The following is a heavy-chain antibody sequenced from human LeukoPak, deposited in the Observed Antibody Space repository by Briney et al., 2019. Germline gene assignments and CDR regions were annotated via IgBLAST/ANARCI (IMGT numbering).Heavy chain of an antibody. D-gene: IGHD4-23*01. CDR1: VGSISSGDYY. J-gene: IGHJ2*01. CDR2: IYYSGNT. CDR3: ARGDGYGGIDWYFDL. Sequence: SETLSLTCTVSVGSISSGDYYWSWIRQPPGKGLEWIGYIYYSGNTYYNSSLKRRVTISVDTTENQFSLKLSSVTAADTAVYYCARGDGYGGIDWYFDLWGRGTLFTVSS. V-gene: IGHV4-30-4*01.